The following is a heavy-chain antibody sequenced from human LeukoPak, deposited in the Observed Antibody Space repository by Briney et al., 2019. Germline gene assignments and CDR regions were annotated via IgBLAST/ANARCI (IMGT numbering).Heavy chain of an antibody. J-gene: IGHJ5*02. CDR2: MHHSGRT. CDR3: ARAQEGCSRASCYLEP. V-gene: IGHV4-4*02. CDR1: GASVSSTNW. Sequence: SGTLSLTCAISGASVSSTNWWIWVRQPPGKGLEWIGEMHHSGRTNYNPSLKSRVTISVDKSKNQVFLRLNSVAAADTALYYCARAQEGCSRASCYLEPWGQGTLVTVSS. D-gene: IGHD2-2*01.